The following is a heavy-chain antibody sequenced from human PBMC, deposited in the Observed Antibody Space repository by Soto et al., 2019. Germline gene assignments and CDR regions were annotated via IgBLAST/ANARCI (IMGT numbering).Heavy chain of an antibody. CDR2: TSYDGSNK. D-gene: IGHD4-17*01. CDR1: GFTFSSYA. V-gene: IGHV3-30-3*01. J-gene: IGHJ5*02. Sequence: QVQLVESGGGVVQPGRSLRLSCAASGFTFSSYAMHWVRKAPGKGLEWVAVTSYDGSNKYYADSVKGRFTISRDNSKNTLYLQVNSLRAEDTAVYYCARERMTTVTNWFDPWGQGTLVTVSS. CDR3: ARERMTTVTNWFDP.